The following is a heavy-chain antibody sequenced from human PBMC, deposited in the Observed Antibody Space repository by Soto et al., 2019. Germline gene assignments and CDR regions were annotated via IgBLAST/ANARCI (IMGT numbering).Heavy chain of an antibody. Sequence: PSETLSLTCTVSGGSISSGGYYWSWIRQHPGKGLEWIGYIYYSGSTYYNPSLKSRVTISVDTSKNQFSLKLSSVTAADTAVYYCARGRITMVRGMIFYWFDPWGQGTLVTVSS. CDR3: ARGRITMVRGMIFYWFDP. D-gene: IGHD3-10*01. CDR1: GGSISSGGYY. J-gene: IGHJ5*02. CDR2: IYYSGST. V-gene: IGHV4-31*02.